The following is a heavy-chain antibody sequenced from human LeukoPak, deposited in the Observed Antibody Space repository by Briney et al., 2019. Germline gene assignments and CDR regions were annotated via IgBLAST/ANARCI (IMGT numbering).Heavy chain of an antibody. CDR1: GGTFSSYA. CDR2: IIPIFGTA. V-gene: IGHV1-69*05. D-gene: IGHD2-21*02. Sequence: SVKVSCKASGGTFSSYAISWVRQAPGQGLEWMGRIIPIFGTANYAQKFQGRVTITTDESTSTAYMELSSLRSEDTAVYYCARGGDDERGGAFDIWGQGTMVPVSS. CDR3: ARGGDDERGGAFDI. J-gene: IGHJ3*02.